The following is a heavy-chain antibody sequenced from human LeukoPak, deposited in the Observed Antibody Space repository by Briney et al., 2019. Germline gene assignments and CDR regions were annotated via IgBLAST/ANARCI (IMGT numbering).Heavy chain of an antibody. CDR2: IYYSGST. V-gene: IGHV4-31*03. J-gene: IGHJ4*02. CDR1: GGSISSGGYY. D-gene: IGHD3-16*02. CDR3: ARKRVEDYVWGSYRYTPSPFDY. Sequence: SQAPSLTCTVSGGSISSGGYYWSWIRQHPGTGLEWIGYIYYSGSTYYNPSLKSRVTISVDTSKNQFSLKLSSVTAADTAVYYCARKRVEDYVWGSYRYTPSPFDYWGQGTLVTVSS.